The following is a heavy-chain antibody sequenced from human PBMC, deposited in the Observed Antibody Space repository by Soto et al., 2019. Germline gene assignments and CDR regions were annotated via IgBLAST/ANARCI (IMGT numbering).Heavy chain of an antibody. D-gene: IGHD3-10*01. CDR1: GFTLSSYA. CDR3: ARDRGWAMVRGVITGRYYYYGMDG. J-gene: IGHJ6*02. Sequence: PGGALRLSSSASGFTLSSYAMHWVRQAAGKWLEWVAVISYDGSNKYDADSVKVRFTISRDNSKNTLYLQMNSLRAEDTAVYYCARDRGWAMVRGVITGRYYYYGMDGWGQGTTVTVSS. CDR2: ISYDGSNK. V-gene: IGHV3-30-3*01.